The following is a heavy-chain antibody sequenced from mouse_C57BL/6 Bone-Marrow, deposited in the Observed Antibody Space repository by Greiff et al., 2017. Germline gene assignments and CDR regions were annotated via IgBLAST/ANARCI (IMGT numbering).Heavy chain of an antibody. CDR2: MLPGSGST. D-gene: IGHD1-1*01. CDR3: AREEITTVVADWYFDV. J-gene: IGHJ1*03. V-gene: IGHV1-9*01. CDR1: GYTFTGYW. Sequence: QVQLQQSGAELMKPGASVKLSCKATGYTFTGYWIEWVKQRPGHGLEWIGEMLPGSGSTNYNEKFKGKATFTADTSSNTAYMQLSSLTTEDSAIYYCAREEITTVVADWYFDVWGTGTTVTVSS.